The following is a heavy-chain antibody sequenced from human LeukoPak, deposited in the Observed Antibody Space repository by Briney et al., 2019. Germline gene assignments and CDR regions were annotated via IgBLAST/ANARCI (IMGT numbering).Heavy chain of an antibody. V-gene: IGHV3-74*01. CDR2: INTDGSST. CDR3: AREGWYTQSYFDY. Sequence: GGSLRLSCAASGFTFSSYWMHWVRQAPGKGLVWVSRINTDGSSTSYADSVKGRFTISRDNAKNSLYLQMNSLRAEDTAVYYCAREGWYTQSYFDYWGQGTLVTVSS. D-gene: IGHD6-19*01. CDR1: GFTFSSYW. J-gene: IGHJ4*02.